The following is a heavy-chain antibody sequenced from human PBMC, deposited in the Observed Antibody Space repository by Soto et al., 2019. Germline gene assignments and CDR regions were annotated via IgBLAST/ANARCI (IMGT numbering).Heavy chain of an antibody. Sequence: SETLSLTCAVYGGSFSGYYWSWIRQPPGKGLEWIGEINHSGSTNYNPSLKSRVTISVDTSKNQFSLKLSSVTAADTAVYYCARGRVLRFLEWLSDSYYYGMDVWGQGTTVTVSS. CDR3: ARGRVLRFLEWLSDSYYYGMDV. CDR1: GGSFSGYY. CDR2: INHSGST. V-gene: IGHV4-34*01. D-gene: IGHD3-3*01. J-gene: IGHJ6*02.